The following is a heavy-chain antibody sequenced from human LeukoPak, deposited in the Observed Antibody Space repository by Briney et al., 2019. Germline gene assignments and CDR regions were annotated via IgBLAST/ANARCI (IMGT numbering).Heavy chain of an antibody. Sequence: GGSLRLSCAASGVTFSGYAMSWVRQAPGKGLEWVSAISGSGGSTYYAASVKGRFTISRDYSKTTLYLQMNSLRAEDTAVYYCAKELGVMVRGVIDYWGQGTPVTVSS. CDR1: GVTFSGYA. J-gene: IGHJ4*02. D-gene: IGHD3-10*01. CDR3: AKELGVMVRGVIDY. CDR2: ISGSGGST. V-gene: IGHV3-23*01.